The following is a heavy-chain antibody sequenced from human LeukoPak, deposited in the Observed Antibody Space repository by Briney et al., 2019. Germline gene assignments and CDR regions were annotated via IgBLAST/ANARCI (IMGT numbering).Heavy chain of an antibody. V-gene: IGHV4-59*01. Sequence: SETLSLTCAVYGGSFSGYYWSWIRQPPGKGLEWIGYIYYSGSTNYNPSLKSRVTISVDTSKNQFSLKLSSVTAADTAVYYCASYSSSWYGAFDIWGQGTMVTVSS. D-gene: IGHD6-13*01. J-gene: IGHJ3*02. CDR1: GGSFSGYY. CDR2: IYYSGST. CDR3: ASYSSSWYGAFDI.